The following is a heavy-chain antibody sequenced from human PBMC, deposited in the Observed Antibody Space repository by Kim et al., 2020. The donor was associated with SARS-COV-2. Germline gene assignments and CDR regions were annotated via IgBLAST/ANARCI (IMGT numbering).Heavy chain of an antibody. D-gene: IGHD6-19*01. CDR2: AYYIGNT. Sequence: SETLSLTCTVSGGSLSSSSYYWGWIRQPPGKGLEWIGTAYYIGNTYYNPSLKSRVTISVDTSKNQFSLKRGSVTAADTAVYYCARHQRYGSGWYVAFYYYYMDVWGKETTVTVSS. J-gene: IGHJ6*03. CDR3: ARHQRYGSGWYVAFYYYYMDV. CDR1: GGSLSSSSYY. V-gene: IGHV4-39*01.